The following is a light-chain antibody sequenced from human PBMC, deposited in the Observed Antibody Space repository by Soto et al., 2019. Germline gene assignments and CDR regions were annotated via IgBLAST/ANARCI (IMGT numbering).Light chain of an antibody. CDR2: EVS. J-gene: IGLJ1*01. CDR3: SSYTSSSTLV. V-gene: IGLV2-14*01. Sequence: HSALAQPASVSGSAGQSITISCTGTSSDVGGYNYVSWYQQHPGKAPKLMIYEVSNRPSGVSNRFSGSKSGNTASLTISGLQAEDEADYYCSSYTSSSTLVFGTGTKVTVL. CDR1: SSDVGGYNY.